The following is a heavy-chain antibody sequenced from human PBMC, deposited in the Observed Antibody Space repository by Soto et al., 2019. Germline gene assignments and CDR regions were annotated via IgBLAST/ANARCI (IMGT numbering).Heavy chain of an antibody. CDR1: GYSFSSYS. D-gene: IGHD5-12*01. CDR2: INPSGGST. J-gene: IGHJ4*02. CDR3: ARSRGPDY. V-gene: IGHV1-46*01. Sequence: ASLQVSCTAYGYSFSSYSMQWVRQAPGQGLEWMGIINPSGGSTSYAQKFQGRVTMTRDTSTRTVYMELRSLRSEDTAMYYCARSRGPDYWGQGTVVTV.